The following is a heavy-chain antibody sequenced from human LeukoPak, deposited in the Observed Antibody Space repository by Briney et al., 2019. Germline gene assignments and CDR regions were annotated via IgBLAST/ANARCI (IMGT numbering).Heavy chain of an antibody. CDR2: IYDSVTT. Sequence: SETLSLTCTVSGGSLSSYYWSWIRQPPGKGLEWIGYIYDSVTTNYNPSLKSRVTISVDTSKNQVSLKVTSVTAADTAVYYCAGHRGYSGYVHFDYWGRGNLVTVSS. J-gene: IGHJ4*02. CDR3: AGHRGYSGYVHFDY. CDR1: GGSLSSYY. V-gene: IGHV4-59*01. D-gene: IGHD5-12*01.